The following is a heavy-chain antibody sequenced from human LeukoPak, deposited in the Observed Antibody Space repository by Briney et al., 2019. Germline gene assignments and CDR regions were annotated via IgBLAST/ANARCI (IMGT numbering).Heavy chain of an antibody. CDR3: AREVYYGSEFDY. CDR1: GGSFSGYY. D-gene: IGHD3-10*01. V-gene: IGHV4-59*01. Sequence: PSETLSLTCAVYGGSFSGYYWSWIRQPPGKGLEWIGYIYYSGSTNYNPSLKSRVTISVDTSKNQFSLKLSSVTAADTAVYYCAREVYYGSEFDYWGQGTLVTVSS. J-gene: IGHJ4*02. CDR2: IYYSGST.